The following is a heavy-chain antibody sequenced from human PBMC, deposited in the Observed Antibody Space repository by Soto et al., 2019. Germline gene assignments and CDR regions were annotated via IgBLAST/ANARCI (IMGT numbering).Heavy chain of an antibody. Sequence: PSETLSLTCNVSGDSIISTRYYWAWIRQPPGKGLEWIGGIYHSGDTYYNPSLKSRVTISVDTSKNQFSLKVRSVTAADTAVYYCARGHYDSGVYYYFDYWGHGTLVTVSS. V-gene: IGHV4-39*01. CDR3: ARGHYDSGVYYYFDY. CDR1: GDSIISTRYY. J-gene: IGHJ4*01. CDR2: IYHSGDT. D-gene: IGHD3-22*01.